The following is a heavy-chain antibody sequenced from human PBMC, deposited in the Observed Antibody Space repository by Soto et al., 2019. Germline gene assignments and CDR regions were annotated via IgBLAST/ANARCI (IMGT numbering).Heavy chain of an antibody. CDR1: GGSISSGGYY. J-gene: IGHJ4*02. V-gene: IGHV4-31*03. CDR3: ARDRLRGFFDY. D-gene: IGHD5-12*01. CDR2: IYYSGST. Sequence: TLSLTCTVSGGSISSGGYYWSWIRQHPGKGLEWIGYIYYSGSTYYNPSLKSRVTISVDTSKNQFSLKLSSVTAADTAVYYCARDRLRGFFDYWGQGTLVTVSS.